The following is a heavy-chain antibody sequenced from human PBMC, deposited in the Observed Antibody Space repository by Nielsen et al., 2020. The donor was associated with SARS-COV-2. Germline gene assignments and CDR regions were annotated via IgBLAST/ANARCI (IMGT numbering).Heavy chain of an antibody. CDR3: ARGQEPYGDYVDY. CDR2: INSDGSST. D-gene: IGHD4-17*01. Sequence: GGSLRLSCAASGFTFSSYWMHWVRQAPGEGLVWVSRINSDGSSTSYADSVKGRFTISRDNAKNTLYLQMNSLRAEDTAVYYCARGQEPYGDYVDYWGQGTLVTVSS. V-gene: IGHV3-74*01. CDR1: GFTFSSYW. J-gene: IGHJ4*02.